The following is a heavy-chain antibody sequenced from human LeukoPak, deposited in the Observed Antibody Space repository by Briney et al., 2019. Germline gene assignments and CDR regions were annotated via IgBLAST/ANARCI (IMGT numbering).Heavy chain of an antibody. D-gene: IGHD2-15*01. J-gene: IGHJ3*02. Sequence: ASVKVSCKASGYTFTSYYMHWVRQAPGQGLEWMGIINPSGGSTSYAQKFKGRVTMTRDTSTSTVYMELSSLRSEDTAVYYCARSYGCSGGSCYSTPEIGSAFDIWGQGTMVTVSS. CDR3: ARSYGCSGGSCYSTPEIGSAFDI. CDR1: GYTFTSYY. CDR2: INPSGGST. V-gene: IGHV1-46*01.